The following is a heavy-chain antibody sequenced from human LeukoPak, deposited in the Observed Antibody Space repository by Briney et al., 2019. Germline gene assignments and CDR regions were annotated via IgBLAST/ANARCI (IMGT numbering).Heavy chain of an antibody. CDR1: GGSFSGYY. Sequence: SETLSLTCAVYGGSFSGYYWSWNRQPPGKGLEWIGEINHSGSANYNPSLKSRVTISVDTSKNQFSLELSSVTAADTAVYYCARQGLANSGYYLPGYWGQGTLVTVSS. CDR2: INHSGSA. D-gene: IGHD3-22*01. CDR3: ARQGLANSGYYLPGY. V-gene: IGHV4-34*01. J-gene: IGHJ4*02.